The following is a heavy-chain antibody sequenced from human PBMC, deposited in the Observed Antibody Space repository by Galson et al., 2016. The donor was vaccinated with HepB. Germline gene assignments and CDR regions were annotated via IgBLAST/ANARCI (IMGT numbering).Heavy chain of an antibody. CDR3: ARDQGWEGGWFVP. V-gene: IGHV3-30*09. CDR1: GFTLNNYA. Sequence: SLRLSCAASGFTLNNYALNWVRQAPGKGLEWVALISYDGSNRYYGDPVRGRFAISRDNSKNTVYLQMNSLRPEDTAVYYCARDQGWEGGWFVPCGQGTLVTVSS. J-gene: IGHJ5*02. CDR2: ISYDGSNR. D-gene: IGHD1-26*01.